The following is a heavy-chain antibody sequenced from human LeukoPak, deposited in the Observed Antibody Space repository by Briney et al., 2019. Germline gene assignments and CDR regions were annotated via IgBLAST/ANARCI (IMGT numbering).Heavy chain of an antibody. V-gene: IGHV1-18*01. Sequence: GASVKVSCKASGYTFTSYGISWVRQAPGQGLEWMGWISAYNGNTNYAQKLQGRVTMTTDTSTSTAYMELRSLRSDDTAVYYCAREGTGDTPADPYYYYGMDVWGQGTTVTVSS. J-gene: IGHJ6*02. D-gene: IGHD7-27*01. CDR2: ISAYNGNT. CDR3: AREGTGDTPADPYYYYGMDV. CDR1: GYTFTSYG.